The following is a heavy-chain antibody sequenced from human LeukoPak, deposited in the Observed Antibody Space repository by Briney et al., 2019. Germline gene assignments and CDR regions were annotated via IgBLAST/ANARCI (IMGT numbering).Heavy chain of an antibody. V-gene: IGHV1-24*01. CDR2: FDPEDGET. Sequence: ASVKVSCKVSGYTLTELSMHWVRQAPGKGLELMGGFDPEDGETIYAQKFQGRVTMTEDTSTDTAYMELSSLRSEDTAVYYCATGYATAAIFRLGYWGQGTLVTVSS. CDR3: ATGYATAAIFRLGY. CDR1: GYTLTELS. J-gene: IGHJ4*02. D-gene: IGHD2-2*02.